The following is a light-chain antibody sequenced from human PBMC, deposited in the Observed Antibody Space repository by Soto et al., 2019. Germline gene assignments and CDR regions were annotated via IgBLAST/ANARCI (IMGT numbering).Light chain of an antibody. CDR1: SSKIGSNS. CDR2: SNN. V-gene: IGLV1-44*01. Sequence: QSVLTQTPSASGTPGQRVTISCSGSSSKIGSNSVNWYQQLPGTAPKLLIYSNNQRPSGVPDRFSGSKSGTSASLAISGLQSEDEADYYCAAWDDSLNGLVFGGGTNLTVL. CDR3: AAWDDSLNGLV. J-gene: IGLJ3*02.